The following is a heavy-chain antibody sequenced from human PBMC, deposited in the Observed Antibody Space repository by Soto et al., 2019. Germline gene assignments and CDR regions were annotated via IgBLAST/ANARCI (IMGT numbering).Heavy chain of an antibody. V-gene: IGHV2-5*02. CDR1: GFSLSTSGVG. J-gene: IGHJ4*02. D-gene: IGHD1-26*01. CDR2: IFWDDDT. Sequence: SGPTLVNPTQTLTLTCTFSGFSLSTSGVGVAWTRQPPGKALEWLAVIFWDDDTRYRPSLKSRLTITRDTSRNQVVLTMTNMDPVDTATYYCAHPLTSSGTHYRGQGTLVTRSS. CDR3: AHPLTSSGTHY.